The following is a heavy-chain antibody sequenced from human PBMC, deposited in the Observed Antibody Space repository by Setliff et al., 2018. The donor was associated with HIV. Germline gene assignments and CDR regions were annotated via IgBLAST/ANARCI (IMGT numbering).Heavy chain of an antibody. D-gene: IGHD1-1*01. CDR1: GASIKDYY. J-gene: IGHJ3*01. Sequence: AETLSLTCTVSGASIKDYYWNWIRQPPGKGLELIGFAHHSGVTSYNPSLHSRGIIAVDTSRNQFSLRVNSIPAADTALYYCARWGEPTIQAFDVWGLGTMVTVSS. CDR2: AHHSGVT. V-gene: IGHV4-59*08. CDR3: ARWGEPTIQAFDV.